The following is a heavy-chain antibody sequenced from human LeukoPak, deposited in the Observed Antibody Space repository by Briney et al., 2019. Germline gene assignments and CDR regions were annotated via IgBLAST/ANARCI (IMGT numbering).Heavy chain of an antibody. CDR3: AGDRWRGAPDYFDC. D-gene: IGHD1-26*01. V-gene: IGHV3-30*03. CDR2: VSKDTVTK. J-gene: IGHJ4*02. CDR1: GFTFSSYW. Sequence: GGSLRLSCAASGFTFSSYWMNWARQAPGKGLEWVAVVSKDTVTKFYRDSVKGRFTVSTDSSKNTVYLQMTGLRSEDTAVYYCAGDRWRGAPDYFDCWGQGTLVTVSS.